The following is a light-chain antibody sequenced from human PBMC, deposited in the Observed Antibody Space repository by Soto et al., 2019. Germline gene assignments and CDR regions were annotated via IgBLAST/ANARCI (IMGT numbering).Light chain of an antibody. CDR1: QSISSW. J-gene: IGKJ1*01. CDR3: QQYNSYPWT. V-gene: IGKV1-5*03. Sequence: DIQMTQSPSTLSASVGDRVTITCRASQSISSWLAWYQQKPGKAPNLLIYKASSLQSGVPSRFSGSGSGTEFTLTISSLQPDDCATYYCQQYNSYPWTFGQGTKVEIK. CDR2: KAS.